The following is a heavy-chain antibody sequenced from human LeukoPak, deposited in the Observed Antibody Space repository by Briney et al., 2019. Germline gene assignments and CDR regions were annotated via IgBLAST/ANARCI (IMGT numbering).Heavy chain of an antibody. Sequence: GGPLRLSCAASGFTVSSNYMSWVRQAPGKGLEWVSVIYSGGSTYYADSVKGRFTISRDNSKNTLYLQMNSLRAEDTAVYYCARLGCSGGSCYSGEDYFDYWGQGTLVTVSS. J-gene: IGHJ4*02. D-gene: IGHD2-15*01. V-gene: IGHV3-53*01. CDR1: GFTVSSNY. CDR3: ARLGCSGGSCYSGEDYFDY. CDR2: IYSGGST.